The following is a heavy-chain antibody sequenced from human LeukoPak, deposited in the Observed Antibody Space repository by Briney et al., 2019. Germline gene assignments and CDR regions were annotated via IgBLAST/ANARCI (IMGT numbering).Heavy chain of an antibody. D-gene: IGHD5-18*01. V-gene: IGHV3-11*01. J-gene: IGHJ6*04. CDR3: ARDLRDTAIMDV. Sequence: PGGSLRLSCAASGFIFSDYYMSWLRQAPGKGLEWVSYISSSGYTIYYADSVKGRFTISRDSAKNSLYLQMNSLRAEDTAVYYCARDLRDTAIMDVWGKGTTVTISS. CDR1: GFIFSDYY. CDR2: ISSSGYTI.